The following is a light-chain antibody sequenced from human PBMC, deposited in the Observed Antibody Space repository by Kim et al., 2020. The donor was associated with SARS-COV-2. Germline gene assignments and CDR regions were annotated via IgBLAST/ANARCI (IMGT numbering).Light chain of an antibody. V-gene: IGLV2-23*02. CDR1: STGIGSFAH. CDR3: CSYSNSPTFVE. J-gene: IGLJ2*01. CDR2: EDA. Sequence: QSLTISCTGTSTGIGSFAHVSLYQQYPDKAPTLLLFEDATRPSGVSDRFSGSKSGNTASLIISGLRAEAEADYYCCSYSNSPTFVEFGGGTQLTVL.